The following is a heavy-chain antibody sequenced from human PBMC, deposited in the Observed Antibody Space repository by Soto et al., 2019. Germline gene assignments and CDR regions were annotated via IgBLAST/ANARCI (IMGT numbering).Heavy chain of an antibody. V-gene: IGHV3-23*01. Sequence: EVQLLESGGGLVQPGGSLRLSCTASGITFTIYAMTWVRQAPGKGLEWISAISGSGGSIYYADSVKGRFSISRDNSKKTVDLQMNSRRAEDTAVYFCAKNSGDGYSYDYWGQGTLVIVSS. J-gene: IGHJ4*02. CDR2: ISGSGGSI. CDR3: AKNSGDGYSYDY. D-gene: IGHD1-26*01. CDR1: GITFTIYA.